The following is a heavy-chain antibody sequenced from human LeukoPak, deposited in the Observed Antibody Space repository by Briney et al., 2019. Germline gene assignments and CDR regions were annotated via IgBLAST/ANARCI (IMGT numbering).Heavy chain of an antibody. V-gene: IGHV1-8*01. CDR2: MTPNSEKR. Sequence: ASVKVSCKTSGYPFTSFDIHWVRQAAGHGLEWMSWMTPNSEKRGYAQKFQGRVTMTADTSIDTAYMELSSLTFDDTAIYYCARGRGWGILDSWGQGNLVTVSS. CDR1: GYPFTSFD. J-gene: IGHJ4*02. D-gene: IGHD6-19*01. CDR3: ARGRGWGILDS.